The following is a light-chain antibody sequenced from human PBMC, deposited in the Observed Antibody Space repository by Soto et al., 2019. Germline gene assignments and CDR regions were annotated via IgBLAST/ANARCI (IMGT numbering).Light chain of an antibody. J-gene: IGKJ1*01. CDR3: QQYQSSWT. V-gene: IGKV1-5*01. Sequence: DIQMTQSPSTLSPSVGDRVIITCRASQSISSWLAWYQQKPGKAPNLLIYDASSLESGVPSRFSGSGSGTEFTLTISSLKPDDFATYYCQQYQSSWTFGQGTKVDIK. CDR2: DAS. CDR1: QSISSW.